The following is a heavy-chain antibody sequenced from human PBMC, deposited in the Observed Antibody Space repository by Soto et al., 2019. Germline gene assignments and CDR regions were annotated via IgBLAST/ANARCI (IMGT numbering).Heavy chain of an antibody. V-gene: IGHV1-69*01. CDR2: IIPIFGTA. D-gene: IGHD7-27*01. J-gene: IGHJ2*01. CDR1: GATFSSYP. CDR3: ARETGDHPWYFDL. Sequence: QVRRVRSGAEVKNPGSWVKVSGKASGATFSSYPITWVRQAPGQGLEWMGGIIPIFGTATYAQKFQGRVTITADESTSTAYMELSSLRSEDTAVYYCARETGDHPWYFDLWGRGTLVTVSS.